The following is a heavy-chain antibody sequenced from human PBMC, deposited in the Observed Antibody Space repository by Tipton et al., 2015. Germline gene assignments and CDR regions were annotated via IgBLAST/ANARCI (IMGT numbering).Heavy chain of an antibody. CDR1: GFIFSSYA. CDR3: AKRWSSGYYRFPDAVDM. J-gene: IGHJ3*02. V-gene: IGHV3-23*01. Sequence: SLRLSCAASGFIFSSYAMSWVRQAPGKGLEWVSGVSGNGRNTYYADSVKGRFTISRDNSKNTLYLQMNSLRAEDTAVYYCAKRWSSGYYRFPDAVDMWGQGTMVTVSS. CDR2: VSGNGRNT. D-gene: IGHD3-22*01.